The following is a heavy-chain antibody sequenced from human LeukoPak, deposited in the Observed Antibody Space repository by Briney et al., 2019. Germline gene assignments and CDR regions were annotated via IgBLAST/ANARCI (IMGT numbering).Heavy chain of an antibody. V-gene: IGHV5-51*01. CDR2: IFPHDSDI. J-gene: IGHJ6*02. CDR3: ARFGIRGCISNTKCYTSFFYYGMDV. CDR1: GYSFLYYW. D-gene: IGHD2-2*02. Sequence: GESLKISFKGSGYSFLYYWIGWVRQMPGKGPELMGLIFPHDSDIKYSPSFQGQVTISVDKSISSAYVQWGSLKASETAMYYCARFGIRGCISNTKCYTSFFYYGMDVWGQGTTVTVSS.